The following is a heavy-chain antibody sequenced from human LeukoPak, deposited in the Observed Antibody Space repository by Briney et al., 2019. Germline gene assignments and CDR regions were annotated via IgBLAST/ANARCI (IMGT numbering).Heavy chain of an antibody. CDR1: GYTXTNYY. J-gene: IGHJ4*02. CDR2: INPSGGST. Sequence: GASVKVSCKASGYTXTNYYMHWVRQAPGQGLEWMGIINPSGGSTTYAQKFQGRLTMTRDTSTSTVYMELSSLRSEDTAVYYCARLGDSSGYYDYWGQGTLVTVSS. D-gene: IGHD3-22*01. V-gene: IGHV1-46*01. CDR3: ARLGDSSGYYDY.